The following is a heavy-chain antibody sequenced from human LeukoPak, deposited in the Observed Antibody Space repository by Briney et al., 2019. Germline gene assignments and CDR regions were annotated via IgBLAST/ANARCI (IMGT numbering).Heavy chain of an antibody. Sequence: GGSLRLSCAASGFTFSSYGMHWVRQAPGKGLEWVAVISHDGSNKYYADSVKGRFTISRDNSKNTLYLQMNSLRAEDTAVYYCAKDGSGRMFDYWGQGTLVTVSS. CDR1: GFTFSSYG. J-gene: IGHJ4*02. V-gene: IGHV3-30*18. CDR3: AKDGSGRMFDY. D-gene: IGHD3-10*01. CDR2: ISHDGSNK.